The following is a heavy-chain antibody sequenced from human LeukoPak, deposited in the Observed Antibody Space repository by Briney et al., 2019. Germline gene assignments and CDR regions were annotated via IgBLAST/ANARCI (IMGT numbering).Heavy chain of an antibody. D-gene: IGHD6-19*01. J-gene: IGHJ4*02. CDR3: ARGLYSSGWYDY. Sequence: ASVKVSCKASGYTFTSYYMYWVRQAPGHGLEWMGIIKPSGGSTSYAQKFQGRVTMTRDTSTSTVYMELSSLRSEDTAVYWCARGLYSSGWYDYWGQGTLVTVSS. V-gene: IGHV1-46*01. CDR1: GYTFTSYY. CDR2: IKPSGGST.